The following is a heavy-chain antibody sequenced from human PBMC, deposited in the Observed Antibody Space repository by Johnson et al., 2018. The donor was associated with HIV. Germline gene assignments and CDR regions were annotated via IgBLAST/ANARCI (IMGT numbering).Heavy chain of an antibody. CDR2: IKQDGSEK. J-gene: IGHJ3*02. D-gene: IGHD3-16*02. Sequence: VQLVESGGGVVQPGRSLRLSCAASGFTFSSYWMSWVRQAPGKGLEWVANIKQDGSEKYYVDSVKGRFTISRDNAKNSLYLQMNSLRAEDTAVYYCARWNMITFGGVIVKAGSFDIWGQGTMVTVSS. V-gene: IGHV3-7*01. CDR3: ARWNMITFGGVIVKAGSFDI. CDR1: GFTFSSYW.